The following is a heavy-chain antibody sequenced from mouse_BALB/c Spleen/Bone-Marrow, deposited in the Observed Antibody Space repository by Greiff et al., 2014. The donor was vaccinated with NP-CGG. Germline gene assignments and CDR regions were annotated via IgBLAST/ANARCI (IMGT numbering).Heavy chain of an antibody. J-gene: IGHJ3*01. CDR1: GYTFTSYY. CDR3: ARGGYDGAWFAY. D-gene: IGHD2-14*01. CDR2: IYPGNVNT. Sequence: LVESGPELVKPGPSVRISCKDSGYTFTSYYIHWVKQRPGQGLEWIGWIYPGNVNTNYNEKFKGKATLTADKSSSTAYMQLSSLTSEDSAVYFCARGGYDGAWFAYWGQGTLVTVSA. V-gene: IGHV1S56*01.